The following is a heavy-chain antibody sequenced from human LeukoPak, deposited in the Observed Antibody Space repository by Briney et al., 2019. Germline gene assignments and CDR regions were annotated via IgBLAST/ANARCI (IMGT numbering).Heavy chain of an antibody. CDR2: IYYSGST. Sequence: PSQTLSLTCTVSSGSISSSGYYCSWIRQHPGKGLEWIGCIYYSGSTYYNPSLKSRVTISVDTSKNQFSLKLNSVTAADTAVYFCARGPDWPIDSWGQGTLVTVSS. CDR1: SGSISSSGYY. D-gene: IGHD3-9*01. J-gene: IGHJ4*02. CDR3: ARGPDWPIDS. V-gene: IGHV4-31*03.